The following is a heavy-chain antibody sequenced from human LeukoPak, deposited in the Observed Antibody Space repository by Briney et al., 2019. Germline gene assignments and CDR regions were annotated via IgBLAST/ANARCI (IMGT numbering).Heavy chain of an antibody. D-gene: IGHD3-3*01. CDR3: ARDWRSPGGY. J-gene: IGHJ4*02. CDR2: INNSGGAT. CDR1: GFMFSNYA. Sequence: AGGSLRLSCVASGFMFSNYAMTWVRQAPGKGLEWVSVINNSGGATFYADSVKGRFTISRDNSKNTVYLQMNSLRAEDTAVYYCARDWRSPGGYWGQGTLVTVSS. V-gene: IGHV3-23*01.